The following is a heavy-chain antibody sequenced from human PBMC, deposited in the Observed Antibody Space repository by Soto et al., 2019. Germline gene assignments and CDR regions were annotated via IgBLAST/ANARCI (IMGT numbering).Heavy chain of an antibody. J-gene: IGHJ6*02. D-gene: IGHD3-10*01. CDR3: AKDTRPGVYYSYYGMDV. CDR1: GCNYG. V-gene: IGHV3-30*18. CDR2: ISFDGGNK. Sequence: GGSLRLSCVGSGCNYGTHWVRQAPGKGLEWVAVISFDGGNKYHADPVKGRFTISRDNSKNTLYLQMNTLRPEDTAVYYCAKDTRPGVYYSYYGMDVWGQGTTVTVSS.